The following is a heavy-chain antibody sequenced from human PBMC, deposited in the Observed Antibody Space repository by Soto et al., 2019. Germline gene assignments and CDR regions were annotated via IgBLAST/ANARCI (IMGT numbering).Heavy chain of an antibody. V-gene: IGHV3-23*01. CDR1: GFTLSSYA. CDR3: AKENGGSYYYGMDV. J-gene: IGHJ6*02. Sequence: GGSLRLSCAASGFTLSSYAMSWVRQAPGKGLECVSGISGSDYADSVKGRFTISRDNSKNTLYLQMNSLRAEDTAVYYCAKENGGSYYYGMDVWGQGTTVTVSS. CDR2: ISGS. D-gene: IGHD1-26*01.